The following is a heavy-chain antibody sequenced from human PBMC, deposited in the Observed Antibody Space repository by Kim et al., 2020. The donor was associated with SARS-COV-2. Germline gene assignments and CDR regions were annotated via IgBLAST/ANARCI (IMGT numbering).Heavy chain of an antibody. D-gene: IGHD2-15*01. CDR3: AKRKDGSNYYFDY. CDR1: GFTFKSYG. V-gene: IGHV3-30*18. Sequence: GGSLRLSCAASGFTFKSYGMHWVRQAPGKGLEWVAVISYDGNQQYYADSVKGRFTISRDNSKNTLYLQMNSLGVEDTAVYYCAKRKDGSNYYFDYWGQVTLVTVSS. J-gene: IGHJ4*02. CDR2: ISYDGNQQ.